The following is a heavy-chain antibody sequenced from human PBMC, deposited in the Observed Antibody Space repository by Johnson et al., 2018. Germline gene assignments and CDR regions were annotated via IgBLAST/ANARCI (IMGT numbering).Heavy chain of an antibody. CDR1: GLSFSSYS. CDR3: ARVTTDFYDSSGYGFQH. CDR2: ISSSSRTI. J-gene: IGHJ1*01. D-gene: IGHD3-22*01. Sequence: EVQLVESGGGLVQPGGSLGLFCEATGLSFSSYSLNWVRQAPGKGREWISYISSSSRTIYYADSVKGRFTISKDDAKNSLYLQMNSLRAEDTAVYYCARVTTDFYDSSGYGFQHWGQGTLVTVSS. V-gene: IGHV3-48*01.